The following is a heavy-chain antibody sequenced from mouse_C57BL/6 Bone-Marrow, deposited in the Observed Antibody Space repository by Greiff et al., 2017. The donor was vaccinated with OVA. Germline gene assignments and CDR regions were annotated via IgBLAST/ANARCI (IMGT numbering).Heavy chain of an antibody. V-gene: IGHV5-9-1*02. Sequence: EVQLVESGEGLVKPGGSLKLSCAASGFTFSSYAMSWVRQTPEKRLEWVAYISSGGDYIYYADTVKGRFTISRDNARNTLYLQMSSRKSEDTAMYYCTREGGYYSYYFDYWGQGTTLTVSS. CDR2: ISSGGDYI. CDR1: GFTFSSYA. CDR3: TREGGYYSYYFDY. J-gene: IGHJ2*01. D-gene: IGHD2-3*01.